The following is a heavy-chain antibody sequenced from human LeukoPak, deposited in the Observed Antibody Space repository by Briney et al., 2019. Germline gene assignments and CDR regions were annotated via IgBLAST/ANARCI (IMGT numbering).Heavy chain of an antibody. CDR3: TRGNFWSGDYTDAFDV. D-gene: IGHD3-3*01. Sequence: PGGSLRLSCAASGFTFSNYWMSWVRQAPGKGQEWVANIQPDGSEKYYVDSVKGRFSISRDNVRNSLYLQMNSLRAGDTALYYCTRGNFWSGDYTDAFDVWGDGTMVTVSS. J-gene: IGHJ3*01. CDR1: GFTFSNYW. V-gene: IGHV3-7*04. CDR2: IQPDGSEK.